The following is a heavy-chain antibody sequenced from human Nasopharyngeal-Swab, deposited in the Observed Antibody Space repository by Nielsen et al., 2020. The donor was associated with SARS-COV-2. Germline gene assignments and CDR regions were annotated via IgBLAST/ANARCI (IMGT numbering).Heavy chain of an antibody. CDR1: GFTFSSYS. CDR3: ARDQGMGYYYYYGMDV. Sequence: GGSLRLSCAASGFTFSSYSMNWVRQAPGKGLEWVSSISSSSSYIYYADSVKGRFIISRDNAKNSLYLQMNSLRAEDTAVYYCARDQGMGYYYYYGMDVWGQGTTVTVSS. CDR2: ISSSSSYI. D-gene: IGHD3-16*01. V-gene: IGHV3-21*01. J-gene: IGHJ6*02.